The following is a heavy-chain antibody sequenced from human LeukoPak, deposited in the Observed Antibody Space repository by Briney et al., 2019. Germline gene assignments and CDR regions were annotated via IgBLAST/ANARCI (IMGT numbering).Heavy chain of an antibody. CDR1: GGSISSYY. Sequence: SETLSLTCTVSGGSISSYYWSWIRQPPGKGLEWIGYIYYSGSTNYNPSLKSRVTISVDTSKNQFSLKLSSVTAADTAVYYCARYCGSGSHLFDYWGQGTLVTVSS. CDR3: ARYCGSGSHLFDY. D-gene: IGHD3-10*01. V-gene: IGHV4-59*01. CDR2: IYYSGST. J-gene: IGHJ4*02.